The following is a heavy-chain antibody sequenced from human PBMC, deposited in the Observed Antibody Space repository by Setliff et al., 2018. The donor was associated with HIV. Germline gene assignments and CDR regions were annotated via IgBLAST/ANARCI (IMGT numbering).Heavy chain of an antibody. D-gene: IGHD6-6*01. Sequence: SETLSLTCAVSGGSISDDKWWDWVRQPPGKGLEWIGEIYHTGRTNYDSSLKSRVTMSVDKTKNEFSLKMTSVAAADTAVYFCAGGLLSEFSSTWYRLDFWGQGILVTVSS. CDR1: GGSISDDKW. CDR2: IYHTGRT. V-gene: IGHV4-4*02. CDR3: AGGLLSEFSSTWYRLDF. J-gene: IGHJ4*02.